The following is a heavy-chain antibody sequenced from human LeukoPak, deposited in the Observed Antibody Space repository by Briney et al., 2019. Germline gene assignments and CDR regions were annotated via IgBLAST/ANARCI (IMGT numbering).Heavy chain of an antibody. Sequence: GGSLRLSCSASGFIFSSYAMHWVRQAPGKGLEYVSGISFNGGNTYFADSVKGRFTISRDNSKNSLYLQMNNLRAEDTAVYFCARERYLDWLPYYFDYWGQGTLVTVSS. V-gene: IGHV3-64*04. D-gene: IGHD3-9*01. CDR3: ARERYLDWLPYYFDY. J-gene: IGHJ4*02. CDR2: ISFNGGNT. CDR1: GFIFSSYA.